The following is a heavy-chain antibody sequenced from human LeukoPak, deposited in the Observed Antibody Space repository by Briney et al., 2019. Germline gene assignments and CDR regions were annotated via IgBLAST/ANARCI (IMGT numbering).Heavy chain of an antibody. Sequence: SKTLSLTCTVSGGSISNYYWSWIRQPPGKGLECIGYIYHSGSTNYNPSLKSRVTTSVDTSKKQFSLKLSSVTAADTAVYYCARLAMVRGVGVWFDPWGQGTLVTVSS. D-gene: IGHD3-10*01. CDR2: IYHSGST. J-gene: IGHJ5*02. CDR3: ARLAMVRGVGVWFDP. CDR1: GGSISNYY. V-gene: IGHV4-59*08.